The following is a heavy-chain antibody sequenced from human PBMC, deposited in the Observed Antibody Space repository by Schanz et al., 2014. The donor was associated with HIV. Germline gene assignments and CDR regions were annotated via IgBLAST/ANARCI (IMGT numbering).Heavy chain of an antibody. Sequence: EEQLVESGGALVQPGRSLRLSCAASGFTFEYYAMHWVRQVPGKGLEWVSRISSDGSSTTYADSVKGRFTLSRDNSENTVYLQMNSLRAEDTAVYYCAKEWYYGSGSMDYGLDVWGQGTTVTVSS. D-gene: IGHD3-10*01. CDR3: AKEWYYGSGSMDYGLDV. CDR1: GFTFEYYA. V-gene: IGHV3-9*01. J-gene: IGHJ6*02. CDR2: ISSDGSST.